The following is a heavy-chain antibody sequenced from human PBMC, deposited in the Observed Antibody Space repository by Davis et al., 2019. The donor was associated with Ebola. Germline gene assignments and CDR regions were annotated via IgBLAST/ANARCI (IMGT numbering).Heavy chain of an antibody. Sequence: PSETLSLTCAVYGGSFSGYYWSWIRQPPGKGLEWIGEINHSGSTNYNPSLKSRVTISVDTSKNQFSLKLSSVTAADTAVYYCARVENGSGEKFDYWGQGTLVTVSS. CDR1: GGSFSGYY. D-gene: IGHD3-10*01. V-gene: IGHV4-34*01. J-gene: IGHJ4*02. CDR2: INHSGST. CDR3: ARVENGSGEKFDY.